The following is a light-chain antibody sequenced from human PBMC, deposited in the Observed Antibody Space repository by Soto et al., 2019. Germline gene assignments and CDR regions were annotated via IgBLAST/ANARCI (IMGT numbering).Light chain of an antibody. Sequence: SYELTQPPSVSVAPGQTARITCGENNIGRKSVHWYQQKSDQAPALVLYADSDRPSGIPERFSGSNSGDTATLTISRVESGDEADYFCQVWDSDRGQVVFGGGTKLTVL. CDR2: ADS. J-gene: IGLJ2*01. CDR1: NIGRKS. CDR3: QVWDSDRGQVV. V-gene: IGLV3-21*02.